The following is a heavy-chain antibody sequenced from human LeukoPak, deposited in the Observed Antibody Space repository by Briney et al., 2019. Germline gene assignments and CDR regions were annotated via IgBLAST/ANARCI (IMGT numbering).Heavy chain of an antibody. CDR1: GGSLTSGSYY. V-gene: IGHV4-39*01. CDR2: IFYSGRT. CDR3: ARLDCTSVRCSFAY. Sequence: SETLSLTCTVSGGSLTSGSYYGAGIRQPPGKGWEGTGSIFYSGRTFCNPSLQSRVTKSVDTSKHQFSLRLAAVTAAHTHVYFCARLDCTSVRCSFAYWGEGTLVTVSS. D-gene: IGHD2-2*01. J-gene: IGHJ4*02.